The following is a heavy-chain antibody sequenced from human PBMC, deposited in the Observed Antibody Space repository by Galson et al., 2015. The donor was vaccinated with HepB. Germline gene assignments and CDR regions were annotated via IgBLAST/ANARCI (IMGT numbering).Heavy chain of an antibody. CDR3: AKDGRPSAKRYCSSTSCLYYFDY. J-gene: IGHJ4*02. Sequence: SLRLSCAASGFTFSSYGMHWVRQAPGKGLEWVAVIPYDGSNKYYADSVKGRFTISRDNSKNTLYLQMNSLRAEDTAVYYCAKDGRPSAKRYCSSTSCLYYFDYWGQGTLVTVSS. V-gene: IGHV3-30*18. CDR1: GFTFSSYG. D-gene: IGHD2-2*01. CDR2: IPYDGSNK.